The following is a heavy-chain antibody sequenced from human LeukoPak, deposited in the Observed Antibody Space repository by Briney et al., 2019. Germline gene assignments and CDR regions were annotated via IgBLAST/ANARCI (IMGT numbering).Heavy chain of an antibody. Sequence: GGSLRLSCTASGFTFSSYAMYWVRRAPGKGLEWVSGIFGSGGSAHYADSVKGRFTISRDNSQNTVYLQMNSLRAEDTAVYYCGKTTTGYSSGRNPAWPVDYWGQGTLVTVSS. V-gene: IGHV3-23*01. CDR2: IFGSGGSA. J-gene: IGHJ4*02. D-gene: IGHD6-19*01. CDR1: GFTFSSYA. CDR3: GKTTTGYSSGRNPAWPVDY.